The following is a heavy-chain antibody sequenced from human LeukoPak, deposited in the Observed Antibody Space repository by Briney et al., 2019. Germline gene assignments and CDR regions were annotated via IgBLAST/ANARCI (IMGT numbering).Heavy chain of an antibody. Sequence: PGGSLRLSCAASGFTFSSYIMNWVRQAPGKGLEWVSSISSSSSYIYYADSVKGRFTISRDNAKNSLYLQMNSLRAEDTAVYYCATLGTYYYGSGTDYWGQGNLVTVSS. CDR3: ATLGTYYYGSGTDY. V-gene: IGHV3-21*01. J-gene: IGHJ4*02. CDR2: ISSSSSYI. CDR1: GFTFSSYI. D-gene: IGHD3-10*01.